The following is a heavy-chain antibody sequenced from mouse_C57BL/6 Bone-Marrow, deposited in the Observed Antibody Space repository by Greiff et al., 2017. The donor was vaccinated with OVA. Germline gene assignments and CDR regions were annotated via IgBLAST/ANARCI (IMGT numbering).Heavy chain of an antibody. J-gene: IGHJ1*03. Sequence: VQLQQSGPELVKPGASVKISCKASGYTFTDYYMNWVKQSHGKSLEWIGDINPNNGGTSYNQKFKGKATLTVDKSSSTAYMELRSLTSEDSAVYYCARYWDDWYFDVWGTGTTVTVSS. D-gene: IGHD4-1*01. CDR1: GYTFTDYY. V-gene: IGHV1-26*01. CDR2: INPNNGGT. CDR3: ARYWDDWYFDV.